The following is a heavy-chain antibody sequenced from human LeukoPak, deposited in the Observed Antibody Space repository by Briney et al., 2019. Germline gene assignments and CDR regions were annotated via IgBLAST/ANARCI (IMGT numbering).Heavy chain of an antibody. CDR3: ARDKGDDPPSIDY. Sequence: SQTLSLTCAISGDSASSNSAAWNWIRQSPSRGLEWLGRTYYRSKWYNDYAISVKSRITINPDTSKNQFSLQLNSVTPEDTAVYYCARDKGDDPPSIDYWGQGTLVTVSS. J-gene: IGHJ4*02. D-gene: IGHD3-10*01. V-gene: IGHV6-1*01. CDR1: GDSASSNSAA. CDR2: TYYRSKWYN.